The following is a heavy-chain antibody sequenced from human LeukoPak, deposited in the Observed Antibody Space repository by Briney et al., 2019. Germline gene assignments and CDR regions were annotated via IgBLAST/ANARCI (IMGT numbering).Heavy chain of an antibody. CDR1: GGSISSYY. J-gene: IGHJ6*02. CDR3: ARDGLLWFGELYYYYGMDV. Sequence: TSSETLSLTCTVSGGSISSYYWSWIRQPPGKGLEWIGYIYYSGSTNYNPSLKSRVTISVDTSQNQFSLKLSSVTAADTAVYYCARDGLLWFGELYYYYGMDVWGQGTTVTVSS. V-gene: IGHV4-59*01. D-gene: IGHD3-10*01. CDR2: IYYSGST.